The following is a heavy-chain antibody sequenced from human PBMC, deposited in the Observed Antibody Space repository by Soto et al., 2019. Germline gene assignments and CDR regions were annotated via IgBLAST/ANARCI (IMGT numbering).Heavy chain of an antibody. CDR1: DYTFSSYA. CDR2: ISAYNGNT. J-gene: IGHJ3*02. D-gene: IGHD5-18*01. Sequence: ASVKVSCKASDYTFSSYAISWVRQAPGQGLEWMGWISAYNGNTKYGQKFQGRVTMTTDTSASTAYMELSSLRSEDTAVYYCARDEIPPSGGYSDIWGQGTMVTVSS. V-gene: IGHV1-18*01. CDR3: ARDEIPPSGGYSDI.